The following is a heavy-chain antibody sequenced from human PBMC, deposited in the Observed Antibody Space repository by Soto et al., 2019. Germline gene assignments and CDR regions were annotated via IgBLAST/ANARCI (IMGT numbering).Heavy chain of an antibody. V-gene: IGHV5-51*01. Sequence: GESLKISCKGSGYSFSSYWIGWVRQMPGKGLEWMGIICPGDSDTRYRPSFQGQVTISPDKSITTAYLQWSSLKASDTAMYYCAAGIQLWSGHFDYWGQGTLVTVSS. CDR2: ICPGDSDT. CDR1: GYSFSSYW. J-gene: IGHJ4*02. D-gene: IGHD5-18*01. CDR3: AAGIQLWSGHFDY.